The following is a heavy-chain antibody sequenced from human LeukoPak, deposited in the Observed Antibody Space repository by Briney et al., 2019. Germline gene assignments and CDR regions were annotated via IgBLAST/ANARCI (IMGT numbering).Heavy chain of an antibody. Sequence: GGSLRLSCAASGFTFSSYAMHWVRQAPGQGLEWVAVISYDGSNKYYADSVKGRFTISRDNSKNTLYLQMNSLRAEDTAVYYCARDLGSYYYDSSGYFNFDYWGQGTLVTVSS. CDR1: GFTFSSYA. J-gene: IGHJ4*02. D-gene: IGHD3-22*01. V-gene: IGHV3-30*04. CDR2: ISYDGSNK. CDR3: ARDLGSYYYDSSGYFNFDY.